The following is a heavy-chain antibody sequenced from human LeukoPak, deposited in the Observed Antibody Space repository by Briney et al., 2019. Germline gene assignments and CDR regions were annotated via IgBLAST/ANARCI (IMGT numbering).Heavy chain of an antibody. CDR1: GGSFSGYH. V-gene: IGHV4-34*01. D-gene: IGHD1-14*01. CDR3: ARSPRYKRPGPYFQH. Sequence: PSETLSLTCAVYGGSFSGYHWSWIRQPPGKGLEWIGEINHSGSTNYNPSLKSRVTISVDTSKNQFSLKLSSVTAADTAVYYCARSPRYKRPGPYFQHWGQGTLVTVSS. J-gene: IGHJ1*01. CDR2: INHSGST.